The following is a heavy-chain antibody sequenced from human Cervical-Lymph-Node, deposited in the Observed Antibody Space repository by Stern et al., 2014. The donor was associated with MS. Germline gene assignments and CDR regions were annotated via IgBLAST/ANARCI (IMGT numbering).Heavy chain of an antibody. Sequence: MQLVQSGAELIRPGESLKISCKGSGFKFSIYWIAWVRQMPGKGLEWMGIIYPGDSETRYSPSFQGQGTMSAAKSTSTAYLQWSSLNASDTAMYFCARQTTAWASDVWGQGTLVTVSS. CDR3: ARQTTAWASDV. CDR1: GFKFSIYW. CDR2: IYPGDSET. V-gene: IGHV5-51*01. D-gene: IGHD1-14*01. J-gene: IGHJ4*02.